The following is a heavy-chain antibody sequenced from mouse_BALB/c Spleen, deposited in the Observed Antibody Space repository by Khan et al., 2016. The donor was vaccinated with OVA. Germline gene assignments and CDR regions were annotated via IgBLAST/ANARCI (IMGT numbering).Heavy chain of an antibody. J-gene: IGHJ2*01. D-gene: IGHD2-14*01. Sequence: VQLKQSSPELVKPGASVKMSCKASGYTFTSDVMHWVKQKPGEGLEWVGYIYPFNDDTKYNAKFKGKASLTSDKSTSTASMELSSLTSEDSAVDLCAKNYRSAVNLDYWGQGTTLTVSS. CDR2: IYPFNDDT. V-gene: IGHV1S136*01. CDR1: GYTFTSDV. CDR3: AKNYRSAVNLDY.